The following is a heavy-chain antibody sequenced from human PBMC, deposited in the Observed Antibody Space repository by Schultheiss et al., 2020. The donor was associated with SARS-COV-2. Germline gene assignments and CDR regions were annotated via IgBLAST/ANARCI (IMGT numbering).Heavy chain of an antibody. CDR2: IIPIFGTA. V-gene: IGHV1-69*05. J-gene: IGHJ3*02. CDR1: GGTFSSYA. D-gene: IGHD3-10*01. Sequence: SVKVSCKASGGTFSSYAISWVRQAPGQGLEWMGGIIPIFGTANYAQKFQGRVTMTTDTSTSTAYMELRSLRSDDTAVYYCARTAGISTMVRGVIIRGGAFDIWGQGTMVTVSS. CDR3: ARTAGISTMVRGVIIRGGAFDI.